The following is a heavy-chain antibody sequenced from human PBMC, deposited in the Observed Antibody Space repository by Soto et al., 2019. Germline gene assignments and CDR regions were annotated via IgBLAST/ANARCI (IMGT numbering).Heavy chain of an antibody. CDR1: GFTFSTYA. CDR3: TKPSSGYYSHFDY. D-gene: IGHD3-22*01. J-gene: IGHJ4*02. CDR2: ISGSGGNT. V-gene: IGHV3-23*01. Sequence: GGSLRLSCAASGFTFSTYAMNWVRQAPGKGLEWVSAISGSGGNTYYADSVMSRFTISRDNSKSTLYLQLNSLRAEDTAVYYCTKPSSGYYSHFDYWGQGTLVTVSS.